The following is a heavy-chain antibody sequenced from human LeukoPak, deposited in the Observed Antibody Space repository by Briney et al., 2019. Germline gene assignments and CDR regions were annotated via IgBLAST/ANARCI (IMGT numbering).Heavy chain of an antibody. Sequence: GGSLRLSCAASGFTLSSYSMSWVRQAPGKGLEWVSSLRSSASDIYYADSVKGRFTISRDNAKNSLFLQMNSLRAEDTAVYYCARRIAAAESDYFDYWGQGTLVTVSS. CDR1: GFTLSSYS. CDR2: LRSSASDI. V-gene: IGHV3-21*01. CDR3: ARRIAAAESDYFDY. D-gene: IGHD6-13*01. J-gene: IGHJ4*02.